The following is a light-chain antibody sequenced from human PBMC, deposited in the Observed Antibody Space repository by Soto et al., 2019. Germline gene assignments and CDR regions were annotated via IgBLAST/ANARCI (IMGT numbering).Light chain of an antibody. CDR2: GAS. J-gene: IGKJ2*01. CDR1: QNIYTY. V-gene: IGKV1-39*01. CDR3: QQRYRSPYT. Sequence: DIQMTQSPSSLSASVGDRVTVTCRASQNIYTYLNWYQQKPGKAPKILIYGASSLQSGVPLRFSGGGSRTDFTLTISSLQSEDFATYYCQQRYRSPYTFGQGTKLEIK.